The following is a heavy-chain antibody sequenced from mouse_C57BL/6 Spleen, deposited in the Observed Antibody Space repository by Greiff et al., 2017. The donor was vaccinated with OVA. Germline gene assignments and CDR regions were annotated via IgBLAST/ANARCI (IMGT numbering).Heavy chain of an antibody. Sequence: VQLQQSGAELVRPGASVTLSCKASGYTFTDYEMHWVKQTPVHGLEWIGAIDPETGGTAYNQKFKGKAILTADKSSSTAYMELRSLTSEDSAVYYCAREIYYGKGGYFDVWGTGTTVTVSS. V-gene: IGHV1-15*01. CDR2: IDPETGGT. CDR1: GYTFTDYE. CDR3: AREIYYGKGGYFDV. J-gene: IGHJ1*03. D-gene: IGHD2-1*01.